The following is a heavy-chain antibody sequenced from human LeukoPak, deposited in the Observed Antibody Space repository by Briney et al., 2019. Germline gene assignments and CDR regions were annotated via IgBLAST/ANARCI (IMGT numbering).Heavy chain of an antibody. J-gene: IGHJ3*02. CDR3: ATDQNGYWHAFDI. D-gene: IGHD3-22*01. CDR2: FDPEDGET. V-gene: IGHV1-24*01. Sequence: ASVKVSCKVSGYTLTELSMHWVRQAPGKGLEWMGGFDPEDGETIYAQKFQGRVTMTEDTSTDTAYMELSSLRSENTAVYYCATDQNGYWHAFDIWGQGTMVTVSS. CDR1: GYTLTELS.